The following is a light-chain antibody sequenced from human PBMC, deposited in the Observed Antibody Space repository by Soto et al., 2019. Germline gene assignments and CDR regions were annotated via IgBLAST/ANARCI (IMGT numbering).Light chain of an antibody. Sequence: DIQLTQSPSFLSASVGDRVTITCRASQGISSSLAWYQQKPGKAPKLLIYGASTLQSGVPSRFSGSGSGTDFTLTISSLQPEDFATYYCQQLYLYPPVTFGGGTKVEIK. CDR3: QQLYLYPPVT. V-gene: IGKV1-9*01. CDR1: QGISSS. CDR2: GAS. J-gene: IGKJ4*01.